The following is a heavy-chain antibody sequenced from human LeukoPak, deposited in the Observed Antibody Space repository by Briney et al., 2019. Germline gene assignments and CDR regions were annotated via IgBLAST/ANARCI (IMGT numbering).Heavy chain of an antibody. J-gene: IGHJ4*02. CDR1: GYTFTSYD. D-gene: IGHD6-13*01. Sequence: ASVKVSCKASGYTFTSYDINWVRQATGQGLEWMGWMNPNSGNTGYAQKFQGRVTITADKSTSTAYMELSSLRSEDTAVYYCARGKGRAAAVDYWGQGTLVTVSS. CDR2: MNPNSGNT. CDR3: ARGKGRAAAVDY. V-gene: IGHV1-8*01.